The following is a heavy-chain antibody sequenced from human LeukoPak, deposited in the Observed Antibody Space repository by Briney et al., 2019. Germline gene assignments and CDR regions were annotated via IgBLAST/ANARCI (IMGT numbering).Heavy chain of an antibody. Sequence: VGSLRLSCAASGFTLRSSDMSWVRQAPGEGLEWVSDISGSGSSTYHADSVKGRFTISRDTSKNTLYLQMTSLSAEDTAVYYCAKDQQWLVAAGPFDYWGQGTLVTVSS. J-gene: IGHJ4*02. CDR3: AKDQQWLVAAGPFDY. V-gene: IGHV3-23*01. CDR2: ISGSGSST. D-gene: IGHD6-19*01. CDR1: GFTLRSSD.